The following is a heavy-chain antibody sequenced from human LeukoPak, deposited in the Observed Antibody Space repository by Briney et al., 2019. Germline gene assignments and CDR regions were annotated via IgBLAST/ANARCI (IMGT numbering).Heavy chain of an antibody. J-gene: IGHJ4*02. Sequence: PSETLSLTCTVSGGSISGYYWSWIRQPPGKRLEWIEYIYYSGSTNYNPSLKSRVTISVDTSKNQFSLEVSSVTAADTAVYYCARAAPSSAPGGALVDYWGQGTLVTVSS. CDR1: GGSISGYY. V-gene: IGHV4-59*01. D-gene: IGHD1-1*01. CDR2: IYYSGST. CDR3: ARAAPSSAPGGALVDY.